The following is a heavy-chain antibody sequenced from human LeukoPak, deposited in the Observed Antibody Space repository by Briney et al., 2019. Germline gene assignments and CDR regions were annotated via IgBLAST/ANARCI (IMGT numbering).Heavy chain of an antibody. Sequence: SXXAXXXVXXVPGQGVEWMGGIIPIFGTANYAQKFQGRVTITTDESTSTAYMELSSLRSEDTAVYYCARDHHDSSGYYSASDAFDIWGQGTMXT. J-gene: IGHJ3*02. CDR1: SXXA. CDR2: IIPIFGTA. CDR3: ARDHHDSSGYYSASDAFDI. V-gene: IGHV1-69*05. D-gene: IGHD3-22*01.